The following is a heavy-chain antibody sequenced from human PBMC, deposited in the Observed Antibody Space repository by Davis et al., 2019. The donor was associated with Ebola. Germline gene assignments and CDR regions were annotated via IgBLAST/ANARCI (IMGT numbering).Heavy chain of an antibody. Sequence: PSETLSLTCTVSGGSISSYYSSWIRQPPGKGLEWIGYIYYSGSTNYNPSLKSRVTISVDTSKNQFSLKLSAVTAADTAVYYCARGRDGYNMYYFDYWGQGTLVTVSS. D-gene: IGHD5-24*01. CDR3: ARGRDGYNMYYFDY. J-gene: IGHJ4*02. V-gene: IGHV4-59*08. CDR2: IYYSGST. CDR1: GGSISSYY.